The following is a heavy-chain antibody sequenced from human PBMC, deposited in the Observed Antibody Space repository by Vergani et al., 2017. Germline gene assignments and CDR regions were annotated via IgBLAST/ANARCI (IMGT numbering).Heavy chain of an antibody. J-gene: IGHJ5*02. CDR3: ARELGGDYWFDP. CDR1: GGSISSYY. D-gene: IGHD3-10*01. V-gene: IGHV4-59*01. CDR2: IYYSGST. Sequence: QVQLQESGPGLVKPSQTLSLTCTVSGGSISSYYWSWIRQPPGKGLEWIGYIYYSGSTNYNPSLKSRVTISVDTSKNQFSLTLSSVTAADTAVYYCARELGGDYWFDPWGQGTLVTVSS.